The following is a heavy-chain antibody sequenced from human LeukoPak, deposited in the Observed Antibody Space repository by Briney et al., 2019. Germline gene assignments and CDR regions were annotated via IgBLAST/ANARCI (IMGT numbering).Heavy chain of an antibody. Sequence: SETLSLTCAVDGGSFRGYYWSWIRQPPGKGLEWIGEINHSGSTNYNPSLKSRVTISVDTSKNQFSLKLSSVTAADTAVYYCARVTYNWNRPSYYYYMDVWGKGTTVTVSS. D-gene: IGHD1-20*01. V-gene: IGHV4-34*01. CDR1: GGSFRGYY. CDR3: ARVTYNWNRPSYYYYMDV. CDR2: INHSGST. J-gene: IGHJ6*03.